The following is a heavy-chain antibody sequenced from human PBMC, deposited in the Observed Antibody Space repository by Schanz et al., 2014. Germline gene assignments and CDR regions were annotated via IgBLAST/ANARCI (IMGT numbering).Heavy chain of an antibody. V-gene: IGHV3-23*04. Sequence: EVQLVESGGGLAQPGGSLRLSCAASGFSFSTYAMNWVRQAPGKGLEWVSLISGRGDSTHYADSVKGRFTISRDNSRKTLSLQMNSLRAEDTAVYYCAKGSVVVVAATLPFDYWGQGTLVTVSS. CDR1: GFSFSTYA. CDR2: ISGRGDST. CDR3: AKGSVVVVAATLPFDY. D-gene: IGHD2-15*01. J-gene: IGHJ4*02.